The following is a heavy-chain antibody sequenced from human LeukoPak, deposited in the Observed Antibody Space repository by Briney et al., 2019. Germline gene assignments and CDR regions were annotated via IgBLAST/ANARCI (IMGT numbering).Heavy chain of an antibody. CDR3: ARGTGQNDWLVDY. CDR1: GFTFSSYS. J-gene: IGHJ4*02. V-gene: IGHV3-48*04. CDR2: ISASSRTAI. D-gene: IGHD6-19*01. Sequence: PGGSLRLSCAASGFTFSSYSMNWVRQAPGRGLEWISYISASSRTAIQYADSVKGRFTISRDNSKNSLYLQMNDLRVEDTAVFYCARGTGQNDWLVDYWAQGTLVTVSS.